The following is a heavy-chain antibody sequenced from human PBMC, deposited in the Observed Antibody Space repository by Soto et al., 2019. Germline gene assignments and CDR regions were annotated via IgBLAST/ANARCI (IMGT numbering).Heavy chain of an antibody. V-gene: IGHV3-23*01. CDR2: ISDSSSKT. J-gene: IGHJ4*02. D-gene: IGHD2-15*01. Sequence: EVQLLESGGALTQPGGSLRLSCSASGFTFGNYAMNWVRQAPGKGLEWVSSISDSSSKTYYADSVKGRFTISRDNSKNRLLLQLNTLRADDTAVYFCARGYVGSWAYFDYWGQGTQVIVSS. CDR1: GFTFGNYA. CDR3: ARGYVGSWAYFDY.